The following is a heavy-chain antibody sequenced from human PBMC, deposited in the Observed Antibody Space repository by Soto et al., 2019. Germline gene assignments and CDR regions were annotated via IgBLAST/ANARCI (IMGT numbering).Heavy chain of an antibody. Sequence: GGSLRLSCEASGFTFSSYAMSWVRQAPGRGLEWVSSISGSGGSTYHADSVNGRFTISRDNSKNTVFLQMNSLRAEDTAVYYCAKDSPYSASYKEDGFDIWGQGSLVTVSS. CDR1: GFTFSSYA. V-gene: IGHV3-23*01. D-gene: IGHD1-26*01. CDR2: ISGSGGST. CDR3: AKDSPYSASYKEDGFDI. J-gene: IGHJ3*02.